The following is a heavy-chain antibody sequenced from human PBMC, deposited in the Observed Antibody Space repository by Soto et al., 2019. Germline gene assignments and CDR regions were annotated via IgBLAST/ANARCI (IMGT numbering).Heavy chain of an antibody. CDR3: ARDPRYFDWLLPLDWFDP. J-gene: IGHJ5*02. V-gene: IGHV3-30-3*01. CDR1: GFTFSSYA. CDR2: ISYDGSNK. D-gene: IGHD3-9*01. Sequence: LRLSCAAPGFTFSSYAMHWVRQAPGKGLEWVAVISYDGSNKYYADSVKGRFTISRDNSKNTLYLQMNSLRAEDTAVYYCARDPRYFDWLLPLDWFDPWGQGTLVTVSS.